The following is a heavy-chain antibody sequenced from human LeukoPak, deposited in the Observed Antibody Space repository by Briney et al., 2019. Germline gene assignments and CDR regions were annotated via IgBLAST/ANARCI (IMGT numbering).Heavy chain of an antibody. CDR2: IIPILGIA. V-gene: IGHV1-69*02. J-gene: IGHJ5*02. Sequence: ASVKVSCKASGGTFSSYTISWVRQAPGQGLEWMGRIIPILGIANYAQKFQGRVTITADKSTSTAYMELSSLRSEDTAVYYCARARGYCTNGVCSQRGWFDPWGQGTLVTVSS. CDR3: ARARGYCTNGVCSQRGWFDP. D-gene: IGHD2-8*01. CDR1: GGTFSSYT.